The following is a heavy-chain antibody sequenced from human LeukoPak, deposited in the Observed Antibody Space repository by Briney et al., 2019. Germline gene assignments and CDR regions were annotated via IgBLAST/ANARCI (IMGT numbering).Heavy chain of an antibody. CDR2: ISSSSSYI. CDR3: ARGATMVRGDTLYYFDY. Sequence: GGSLRLSCAASGFTFSSYSMNWVCQAPGKGLEWVSSISSSSSYIYYADSVKGRFTISRDNAKNSLYLQMNSLRAEDTAVYYCARGATMVRGDTLYYFDYWGQGTLVTVSS. D-gene: IGHD3-10*01. J-gene: IGHJ4*02. CDR1: GFTFSSYS. V-gene: IGHV3-21*01.